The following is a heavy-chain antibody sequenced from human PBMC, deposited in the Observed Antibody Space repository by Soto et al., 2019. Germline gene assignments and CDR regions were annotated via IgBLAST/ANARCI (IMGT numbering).Heavy chain of an antibody. CDR1: GFTFSSYS. Sequence: GGSLRLSCAASGFTFSSYSMNWVRQAPGKGLEWVSSISRSSSYIYYADSVKGRFTISRDNAKNSLYLQMNSLRAEDTAVYYCARESLYYYDSSGTFDYWGQGTLVTVSS. CDR2: ISRSSSYI. CDR3: ARESLYYYDSSGTFDY. V-gene: IGHV3-21*01. J-gene: IGHJ4*02. D-gene: IGHD3-22*01.